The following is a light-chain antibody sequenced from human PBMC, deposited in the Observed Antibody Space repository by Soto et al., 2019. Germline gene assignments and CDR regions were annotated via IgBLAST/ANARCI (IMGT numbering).Light chain of an antibody. V-gene: IGKV3-15*01. J-gene: IGKJ2*01. CDR1: QSVSSN. Sequence: EIVMTQSPATLSVSPGERATLSCRASQSVSSNLAWYQQKPGQAPRLLIYGASTRATGIPARFSCSWSGNEFTLTIIRLPSEDFPVYYCQKYNNWYTFRQGTKLEIK. CDR2: GAS. CDR3: QKYNNWYT.